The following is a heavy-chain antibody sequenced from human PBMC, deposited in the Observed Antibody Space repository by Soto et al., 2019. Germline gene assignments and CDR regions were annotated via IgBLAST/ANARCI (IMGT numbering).Heavy chain of an antibody. V-gene: IGHV3-33*01. CDR3: AREYSLAVVLPGY. D-gene: IGHD2-15*01. CDR2: IWYDGSNK. CDR1: GFTFNTYA. J-gene: IGHJ4*02. Sequence: HPGGSLRLSCAASGFTFNTYAMYWVRQTPGKGLEWVAEIWYDGSNKYYADSVKGRFTISRDNSKNTVSLQMNSLRAEDTGVYYCAREYSLAVVLPGYWGQGTLVTVSS.